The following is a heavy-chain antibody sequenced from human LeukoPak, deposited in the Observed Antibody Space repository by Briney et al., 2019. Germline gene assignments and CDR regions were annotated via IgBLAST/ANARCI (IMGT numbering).Heavy chain of an antibody. CDR2: IYPADSDT. Sequence: GESLKISCRVSGYIFTNYWIGWVRQVPGKGLESMGIIYPADSDTTYSPSFQGQVTIPADKSIDTVYMQWSSLKASDTAMYYCARQSRDGSKTRGYYFDYWGQGTLVTVSS. J-gene: IGHJ4*02. CDR1: GYIFTNYW. V-gene: IGHV5-51*01. D-gene: IGHD3-10*01. CDR3: ARQSRDGSKTRGYYFDY.